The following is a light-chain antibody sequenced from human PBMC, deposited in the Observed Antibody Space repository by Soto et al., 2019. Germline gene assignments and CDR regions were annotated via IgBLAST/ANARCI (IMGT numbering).Light chain of an antibody. Sequence: QPVLTQSPSASASLGASVKLTCTLSSGYNSYAIAWHQQQPEKGPRYLMKLNSDGSHTKGDGIPDRFSGSSSGAERYLTISSLQSEDEADYYCQTWVTATVVFGGGTQLTVL. J-gene: IGLJ2*01. CDR2: LNSDGSH. CDR1: SGYNSYA. V-gene: IGLV4-69*01. CDR3: QTWVTATVV.